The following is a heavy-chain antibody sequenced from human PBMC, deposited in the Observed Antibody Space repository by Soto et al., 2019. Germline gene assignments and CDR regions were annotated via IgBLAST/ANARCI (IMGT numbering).Heavy chain of an antibody. V-gene: IGHV1-69*13. CDR1: GGTFSSYA. Sequence: SVKVSCKASGGTFSSYAISWVRQAPGQGLEWMGGIIPIFGTANYAQKFQGRVTITADESTSTAYMELSSLRSEDTAVYYCAGGLNHYDILTGYGLAYYYYGMDVGG. CDR2: IIPIFGTA. CDR3: AGGLNHYDILTGYGLAYYYYGMDV. J-gene: IGHJ6*02. D-gene: IGHD3-9*01.